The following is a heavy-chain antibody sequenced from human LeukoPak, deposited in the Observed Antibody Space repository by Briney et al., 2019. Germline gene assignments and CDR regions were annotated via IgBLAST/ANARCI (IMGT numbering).Heavy chain of an antibody. J-gene: IGHJ4*02. CDR3: AREVYDYVWGSYRYLDY. D-gene: IGHD3-16*02. Sequence: SVKVSCKASGGTFISYAISWVRQAPGQGLEWMGGIIPIFGTANYAQKFQGRVTITADESTSTAYMELSSLRSEDTAVYYCAREVYDYVWGSYRYLDYWGQGTLVTVSS. CDR1: GGTFISYA. CDR2: IIPIFGTA. V-gene: IGHV1-69*13.